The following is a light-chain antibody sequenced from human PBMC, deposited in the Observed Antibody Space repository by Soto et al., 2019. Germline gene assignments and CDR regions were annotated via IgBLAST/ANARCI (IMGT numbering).Light chain of an antibody. J-gene: IGKJ1*01. Sequence: EIVLTQSPGTLSLSPGESATLSCRASQSVSSSYLAWYQQKPGQAPRLLIYGASSRATGIPDTFSGSGSGTDFTLTISRLEPEDFVVYYCQQYGSSPWTFGQGTKVEIK. V-gene: IGKV3-20*01. CDR3: QQYGSSPWT. CDR1: QSVSSSY. CDR2: GAS.